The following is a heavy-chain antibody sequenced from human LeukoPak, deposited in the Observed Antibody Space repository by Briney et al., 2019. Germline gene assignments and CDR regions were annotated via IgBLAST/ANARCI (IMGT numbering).Heavy chain of an antibody. CDR1: GYSFPTYW. CDR3: ARPPSRGYSSSFEY. V-gene: IGHV5-51*01. Sequence: GESLKISCKGSGYSFPTYWIAWVRQMPGKGPEWMGIIYPDESNIRYSPSFQGQVTIPADKSISTAYLQWSSLKASDTAMYYCARPPSRGYSSSFEYWGQGTLVTVSS. J-gene: IGHJ4*02. CDR2: IYPDESNI. D-gene: IGHD2-2*03.